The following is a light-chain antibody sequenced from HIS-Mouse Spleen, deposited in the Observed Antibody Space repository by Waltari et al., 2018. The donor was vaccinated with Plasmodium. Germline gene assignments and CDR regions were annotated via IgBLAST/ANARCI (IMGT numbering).Light chain of an antibody. J-gene: IGLJ2*01. Sequence: SYELTQPPSVSVPPGQTASITCPGHQLGDKYACWYPTKPGQSPVLVIYQDRKRPSGIPERFSGSNSGNTATLTISGTQAMDEADYYCQAWDSSTVVFGGGTKLTVL. V-gene: IGLV3-1*01. CDR3: QAWDSSTVV. CDR1: QLGDKY. CDR2: QDR.